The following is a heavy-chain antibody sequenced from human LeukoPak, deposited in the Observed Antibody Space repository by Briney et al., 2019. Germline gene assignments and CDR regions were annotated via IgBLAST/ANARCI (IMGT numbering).Heavy chain of an antibody. CDR3: ARNLDIVVVVAATGDWAFDI. D-gene: IGHD2-15*01. CDR1: GYIFTSYA. CDR2: LSAYNGNT. J-gene: IGHJ3*02. Sequence: ASVKVSCKASGYIFTSYAMSWVRQAPGQGLEWMGWLSAYNGNTNYAQKLQGRVTMTTDTSTSTAYMELRSLRSDDTAVYYCARNLDIVVVVAATGDWAFDIWGQGTIVTVSS. V-gene: IGHV1-18*01.